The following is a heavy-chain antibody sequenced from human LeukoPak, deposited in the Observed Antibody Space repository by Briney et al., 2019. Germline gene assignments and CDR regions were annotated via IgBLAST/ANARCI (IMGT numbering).Heavy chain of an antibody. CDR3: ARVNRFGELRYSDY. CDR2: IKQDGSEK. Sequence: GGSLRLSCAASGFTFSSYWMSWVRQAPGKGLEWVANIKQDGSEKYYVDSVKGRFTISRDNAKNSLYLQMNSLRAEDTAVYYCARVNRFGELRYSDYWGQGTLVTVSS. V-gene: IGHV3-7*05. D-gene: IGHD3-10*01. J-gene: IGHJ4*02. CDR1: GFTFSSYW.